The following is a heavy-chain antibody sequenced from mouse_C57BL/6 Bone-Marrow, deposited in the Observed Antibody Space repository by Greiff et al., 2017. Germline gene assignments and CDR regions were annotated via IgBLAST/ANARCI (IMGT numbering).Heavy chain of an antibody. CDR2: IYPGDGDT. V-gene: IGHV1-82*01. CDR3: AREGSSPRYAMDY. CDR1: GYAFSSSW. Sequence: QVQLQQSGPELVKPGASVKISCKASGYAFSSSWMNWVKQRPGKGLEWIGRIYPGDGDTNYNGKFKGKATLTADKSSSTAYMQLSSLTSEDSAVYVCAREGSSPRYAMDYWGQGTSVTVSS. D-gene: IGHD1-1*01. J-gene: IGHJ4*01.